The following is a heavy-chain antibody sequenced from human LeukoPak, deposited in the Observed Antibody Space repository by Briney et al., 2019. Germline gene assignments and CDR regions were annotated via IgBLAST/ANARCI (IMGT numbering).Heavy chain of an antibody. D-gene: IGHD6-13*01. V-gene: IGHV1-2*02. CDR2: INPNSGGT. CDR1: GYTFTGYY. CDR3: ARGHSSSWFGNWFDP. Sequence: ASVKVSCKASGYTFTGYYMHWVRQAPGQGLEWMGWINPNSGGTNYVQKFQGRITMTRDTSISTAYMELSRLRSDDTAVYYCARGHSSSWFGNWFDPWGQGTLVTVSS. J-gene: IGHJ5*02.